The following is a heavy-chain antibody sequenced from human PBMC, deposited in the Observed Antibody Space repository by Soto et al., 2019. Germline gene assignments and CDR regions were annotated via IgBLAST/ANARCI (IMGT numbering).Heavy chain of an antibody. Sequence: GGSLRLSCAASGFTFSDYYMSWIRQAPGKGLEWVSYISSSGDTDYADSVKGRFTISRDNSKDTLYLQMNNLRAEDTAVYYCATPPAYNWNDSWGQGTLVTVSS. V-gene: IGHV3-11*01. D-gene: IGHD3-16*01. CDR2: ISSSGDT. CDR3: ATPPAYNWNDS. CDR1: GFTFSDYY. J-gene: IGHJ5*01.